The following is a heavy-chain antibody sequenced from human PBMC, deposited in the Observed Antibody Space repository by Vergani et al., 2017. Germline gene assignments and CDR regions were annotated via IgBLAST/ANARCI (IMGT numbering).Heavy chain of an antibody. V-gene: IGHV5-51*01. D-gene: IGHD1-1*01. CDR2: IYPADSDT. CDR1: EYSFGNYW. J-gene: IGHJ4*02. CDR3: ARHTTYTDS. Sequence: EVELVQSGPEMRKPGESLKISCKGSEYSFGNYWIGWVRQMPGQGLEWMGIIYPADSDTRYSPSFQGQVTISADKSISTAFLQWDSLKASDTALTYCARHTTYTDSWGQGTLVTVSS.